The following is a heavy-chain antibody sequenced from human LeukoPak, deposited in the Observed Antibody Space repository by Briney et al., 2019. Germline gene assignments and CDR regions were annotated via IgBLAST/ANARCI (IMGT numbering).Heavy chain of an antibody. CDR2: ISGSGGST. Sequence: GGSLRLSCAASGFTFSSYAMSWVRQAPGKGLEWVSAISGSGGSTYYADSVKGRFTISRDNSKNTLYLQMNSLRAEDTAVYYCITMVRGLTGRAFDIWGQGTMVTVSS. CDR1: GFTFSSYA. CDR3: ITMVRGLTGRAFDI. D-gene: IGHD3-10*01. J-gene: IGHJ3*02. V-gene: IGHV3-23*01.